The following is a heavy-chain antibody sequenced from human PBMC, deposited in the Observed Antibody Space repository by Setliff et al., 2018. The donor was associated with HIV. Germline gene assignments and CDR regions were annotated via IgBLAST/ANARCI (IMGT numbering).Heavy chain of an antibody. Sequence: PSETLSLTCGVSGYSISSGYYWGWIRQPPGKGLEWIGSIYHNGITYYDPSLKSRVTISVDTSQNQLSLKVNSVTAADTAVYYCARLRPSVADRSYFDHWGQGTLVTVSS. CDR2: IYHNGIT. CDR1: GYSISSGYY. J-gene: IGHJ4*02. CDR3: ARLRPSVADRSYFDH. V-gene: IGHV4-38-2*01. D-gene: IGHD6-19*01.